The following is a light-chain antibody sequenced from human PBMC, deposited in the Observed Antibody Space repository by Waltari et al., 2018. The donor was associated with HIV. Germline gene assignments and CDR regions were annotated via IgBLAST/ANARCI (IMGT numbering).Light chain of an antibody. CDR1: KLGDKY. Sequence: SYELTQPPSVSVSPGKTASITCSGDKLGDKYACWYQQKPGQSPVLVIYQDNKRPSGIPERFSCSNSGNTATLTISGTQAMDEADYFCQAWDSSTVVFGGGTKLTVL. CDR2: QDN. J-gene: IGLJ2*01. V-gene: IGLV3-1*01. CDR3: QAWDSSTVV.